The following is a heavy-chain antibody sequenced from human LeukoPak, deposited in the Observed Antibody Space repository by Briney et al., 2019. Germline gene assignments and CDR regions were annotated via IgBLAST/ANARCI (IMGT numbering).Heavy chain of an antibody. Sequence: PGGSLRLSCAASGFTFSSYWMSWVRQAPGKGLEWVANIKQDGSEKYYVDSVKGRFTISRDNAKNSLYLQMNSLRVEDTAVYYCAIVLPDYYDSSGLGFWGQGTLVTVSP. CDR2: IKQDGSEK. V-gene: IGHV3-7*03. J-gene: IGHJ4*02. D-gene: IGHD3-22*01. CDR1: GFTFSSYW. CDR3: AIVLPDYYDSSGLGF.